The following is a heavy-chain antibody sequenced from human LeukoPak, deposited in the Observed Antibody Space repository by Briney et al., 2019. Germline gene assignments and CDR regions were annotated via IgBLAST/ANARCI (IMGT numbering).Heavy chain of an antibody. CDR1: GFTFSSYW. D-gene: IGHD6-19*01. V-gene: IGHV3-7*03. Sequence: PGGSLRLSCAASGFTFSSYWMSWVRQAPGKGLEWVANIKQDGSEKYYVDSVKGRFTISRDNAKNSLYLQMNSLRAEDTAVYYCARGKIGSSGWFPFVYWGQGTLVTVSS. CDR2: IKQDGSEK. CDR3: ARGKIGSSGWFPFVY. J-gene: IGHJ4*02.